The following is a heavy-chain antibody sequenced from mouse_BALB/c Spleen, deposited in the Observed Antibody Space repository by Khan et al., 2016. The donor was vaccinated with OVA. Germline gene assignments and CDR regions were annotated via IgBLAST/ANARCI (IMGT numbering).Heavy chain of an antibody. CDR2: ISTYSGNT. J-gene: IGHJ2*01. V-gene: IGHV1S137*01. CDR1: GYTFTDYA. Sequence: VQLQESGPELVRPGVSVKISCKGSGYTFTDYAMYWVKQSHAESLEWIGLISTYSGNTNYNQKFKGKATMTVDKSSTTAYMELARLTSEYSAIYYCARPTYDGYYDYWGQGTTLTVSS. CDR3: ARPTYDGYYDY. D-gene: IGHD2-3*01.